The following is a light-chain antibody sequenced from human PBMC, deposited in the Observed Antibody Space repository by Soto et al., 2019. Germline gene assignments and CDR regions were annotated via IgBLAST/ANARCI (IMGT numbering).Light chain of an antibody. CDR1: SSNIGLND. CDR3: AAWDDSLNGPV. J-gene: IGLJ2*01. CDR2: DTN. V-gene: IGLV1-44*01. Sequence: QSVLTQPPSASGTPGQTVTISCSGSSSNIGLNDVHWYRQLSGTAPQILIYDTNQQATGVPDRFSGSRSGTSASLAIHGLHYEDEADYHCAAWDDSLNGPVFGGGTKLTVL.